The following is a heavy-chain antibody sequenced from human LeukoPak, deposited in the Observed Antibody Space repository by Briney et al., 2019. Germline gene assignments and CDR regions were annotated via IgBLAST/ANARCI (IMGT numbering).Heavy chain of an antibody. J-gene: IGHJ4*02. CDR2: IASKTYGGTA. CDR3: SRDQTPYY. V-gene: IGHV3-49*04. Sequence: GSLRLSCIASGFTFGDYAMTWVRQAPGKGLEWVGFIASKTYGGTAEYAASVKGRFTISRDDSKSIAYLQMNSLKTEDTAVYFCSRDQTPYYWGQGTLVTVSS. CDR1: GFTFGDYA.